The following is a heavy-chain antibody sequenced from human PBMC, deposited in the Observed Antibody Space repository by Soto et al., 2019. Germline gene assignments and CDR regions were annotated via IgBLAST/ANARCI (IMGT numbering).Heavy chain of an antibody. D-gene: IGHD6-19*01. CDR1: GGSISSYY. V-gene: IGHV4-59*01. J-gene: IGHJ5*02. Sequence: SETLSLTCTVSGGSISSYYWSWIRQPPGKGLEWIGYIYYSGGTNYNPSLKSRVTVSVDTSKNQFSLKLSSVTAADTAVYYCARRFSGWYLWFDPWGQGTLVTVSS. CDR2: IYYSGGT. CDR3: ARRFSGWYLWFDP.